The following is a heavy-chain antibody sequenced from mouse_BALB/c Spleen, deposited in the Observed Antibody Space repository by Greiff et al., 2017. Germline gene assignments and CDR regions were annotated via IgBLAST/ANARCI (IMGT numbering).Heavy chain of an antibody. J-gene: IGHJ4*01. V-gene: IGHV5-17*02. CDR3: ARGELGYYYAMDY. CDR1: GFTFSSFG. D-gene: IGHD4-1*01. CDR2: ISSGSSTI. Sequence: EVQGVESGGGLVQPGGSRKLSCAASGFTFSSFGMHWVRQAPEKGLEWVAYISSGSSTIYYADTVKGRFTISRDNPKNTLFLQMTSLRSEDTAMYYCARGELGYYYAMDYWGQGTSVTVSS.